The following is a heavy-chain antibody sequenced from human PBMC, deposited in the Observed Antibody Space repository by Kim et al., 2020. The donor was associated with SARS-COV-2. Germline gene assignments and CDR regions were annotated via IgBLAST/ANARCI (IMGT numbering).Heavy chain of an antibody. CDR1: GYTFTSYG. J-gene: IGHJ5*02. CDR2: ISAYNGNT. Sequence: ASVKVSCKASGYTFTSYGISWVRQAPGQGLEWMGWISAYNGNTNYAQKLQGRVTMTTDTSTSTAYMELRSLRSDDTAVYYCARGPQGVTSWYVFRFDPWGQGTLVTVSS. V-gene: IGHV1-18*01. D-gene: IGHD6-13*01. CDR3: ARGPQGVTSWYVFRFDP.